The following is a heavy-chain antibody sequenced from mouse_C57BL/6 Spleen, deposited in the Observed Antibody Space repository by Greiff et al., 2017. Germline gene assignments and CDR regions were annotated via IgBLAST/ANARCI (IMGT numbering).Heavy chain of an antibody. CDR1: GYSITSGYY. D-gene: IGHD1-1*01. CDR2: ISYDGSN. Sequence: ESGPGLVKPSQSLSLTCSVTGYSITSGYYWNWIRQFPGNKLEWMGYISYDGSNNYNPSLKNRISITRDTSKNQFFLKLNSVTTEDTATYYCARDEDYYGRRGYFDVWGTGTTVTVSS. J-gene: IGHJ1*03. CDR3: ARDEDYYGRRGYFDV. V-gene: IGHV3-6*01.